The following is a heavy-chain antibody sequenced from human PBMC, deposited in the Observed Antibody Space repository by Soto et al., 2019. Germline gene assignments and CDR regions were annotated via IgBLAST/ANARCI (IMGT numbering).Heavy chain of an antibody. J-gene: IGHJ6*03. CDR2: MNPNSGNT. V-gene: IGHV1-8*01. D-gene: IGHD6-6*01. CDR3: ARGPGLVYCYYYYMGV. Sequence: QVQLVQSGAEVKKPGASVKVSCKASGYSFTSYEIYWVRQATGQGLEWMGWMNPNSGNTGYSQKLQGRVTMTRNTSISTACMELTSLRSEDTAVYCCARGPGLVYCYYYYMGVWGKGTTVTVSS. CDR1: GYSFTSYE.